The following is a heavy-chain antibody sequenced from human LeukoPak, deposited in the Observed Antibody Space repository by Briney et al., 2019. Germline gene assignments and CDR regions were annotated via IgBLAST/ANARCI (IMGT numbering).Heavy chain of an antibody. V-gene: IGHV3-21*01. D-gene: IGHD3-10*01. CDR3: ARVVSDYYGSGSYHYDY. Sequence: GGSLRLSCAASGFTFSSYSMNWVRQAPGKGLEWVSSISSSSSYIYYADSVKGRFTISRDNAKNSLYLQMNSLRAEDTAVYYCARVVSDYYGSGSYHYDYWGQGTLVTVSS. CDR1: GFTFSSYS. J-gene: IGHJ4*02. CDR2: ISSSSSYI.